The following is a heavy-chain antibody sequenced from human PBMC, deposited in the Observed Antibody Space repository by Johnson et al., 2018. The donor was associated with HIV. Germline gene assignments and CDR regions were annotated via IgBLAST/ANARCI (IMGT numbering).Heavy chain of an antibody. CDR2: IWYDGSNN. J-gene: IGHJ3*02. D-gene: IGHD2-15*01. Sequence: QMHLVESGGGLVQPGGSLRLSCAASGFTFSNYAMHWVRQAPGKGLEWVAVIWYDGSNNYYADSVKGRFTISKDNSRNTLFLHMNSLRAEDTALYYCAGGRIGAFDIWGQGTMVTVSS. CDR1: GFTFSNYA. V-gene: IGHV3-33*01. CDR3: AGGRIGAFDI.